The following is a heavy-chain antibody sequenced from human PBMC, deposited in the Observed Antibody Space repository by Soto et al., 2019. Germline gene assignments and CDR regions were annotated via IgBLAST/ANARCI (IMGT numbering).Heavy chain of an antibody. CDR3: AREMDGYSSGWYRNKYYYYYGMDV. CDR1: GYTFTSYY. Sequence: ASVKVSCKASGYTFTSYYMHWVRQAPGQGLEWMGIINPSGGSTSYAQKSQGRVTMTRDTSTSTVYMELSSLRSEDTAVYYCAREMDGYSSGWYRNKYYYYYGMDVWGQGTTVTVSS. V-gene: IGHV1-46*01. CDR2: INPSGGST. J-gene: IGHJ6*02. D-gene: IGHD6-19*01.